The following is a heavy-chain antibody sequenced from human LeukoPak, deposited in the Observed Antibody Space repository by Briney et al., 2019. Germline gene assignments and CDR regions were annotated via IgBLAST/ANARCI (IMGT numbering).Heavy chain of an antibody. V-gene: IGHV4-4*07. CDR1: GGSISSYY. Sequence: PSETLSLTCTVSGGSISSYYWSWIRQPAGKGLEWIGRIYTSGSTNYNPSLKSRVTMSVDTSKNQFSLKLSSVTAADTAVYYCARDHSNYVLNWFDPWGQGTLVTVSS. J-gene: IGHJ5*02. D-gene: IGHD4-11*01. CDR3: ARDHSNYVLNWFDP. CDR2: IYTSGST.